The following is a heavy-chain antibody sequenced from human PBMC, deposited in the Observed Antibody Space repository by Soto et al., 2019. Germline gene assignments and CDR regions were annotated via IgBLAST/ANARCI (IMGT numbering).Heavy chain of an antibody. V-gene: IGHV1-46*03. D-gene: IGHD2-15*01. CDR3: AREGGIGYCSGGSCGPKYYYGMDV. CDR1: VYTLTSYY. CDR2: INPSGGST. Sequence: ASVTVSCKASVYTLTSYYIHWVRQAPGQGLEWMGIINPSGGSTSYAQKFQGRVTMTRDTSTSAVYMELSSLRSEDTAVYYCAREGGIGYCSGGSCGPKYYYGMDVWGQGTTVTVSS. J-gene: IGHJ6*02.